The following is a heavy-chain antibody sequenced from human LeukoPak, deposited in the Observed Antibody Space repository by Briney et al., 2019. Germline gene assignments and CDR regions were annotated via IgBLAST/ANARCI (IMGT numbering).Heavy chain of an antibody. Sequence: SETLSLTCTVSGGSISSFYWSWIRQPPGKGLEWIGYIYYSGGTNYNPSLKSRVTISVDTSKNQFSLKLSSVTAADTAVYYCARVPRSGGPLVNDYWGQGTLVTVSS. CDR2: IYYSGGT. V-gene: IGHV4-59*12. D-gene: IGHD2-15*01. CDR3: ARVPRSGGPLVNDY. CDR1: GGSISSFY. J-gene: IGHJ4*02.